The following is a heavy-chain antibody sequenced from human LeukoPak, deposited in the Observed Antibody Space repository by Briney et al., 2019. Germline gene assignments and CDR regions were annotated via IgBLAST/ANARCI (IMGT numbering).Heavy chain of an antibody. CDR1: GVTFITDA. Sequence: PGGALRLSCAASGVTFITDAMNWVREAPGKGVEWVSAISGSGGSTYYAHSVMGRFTIYRDHSKNTVYLQINSLRGDDTAVYYCAKTMGAIDHDYWRRGTLVTVSS. CDR2: ISGSGGST. CDR3: AKTMGAIDHDY. D-gene: IGHD1-26*01. J-gene: IGHJ4*02. V-gene: IGHV3-23*01.